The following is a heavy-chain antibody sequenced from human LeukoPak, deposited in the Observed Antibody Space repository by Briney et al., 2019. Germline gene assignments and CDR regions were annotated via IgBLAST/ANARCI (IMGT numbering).Heavy chain of an antibody. CDR2: ISFDGRIE. CDR1: GFIFTNYG. J-gene: IGHJ3*02. D-gene: IGHD1-26*01. V-gene: IGHV3-30*18. CDR3: AKERASMGADAFDI. Sequence: GGSLRLSCAASGFIFTNYGMHWVRQAPGKGLEWVAIISFDGRIEYYVDSVKGRFTISRDKSKNTLYLQMNSLRPGDTAVYYCAKERASMGADAFDIWGQGTMVTVSS.